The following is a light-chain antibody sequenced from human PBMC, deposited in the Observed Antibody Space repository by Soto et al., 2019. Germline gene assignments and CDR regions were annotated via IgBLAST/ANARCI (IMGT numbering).Light chain of an antibody. CDR2: TGS. V-gene: IGKV1D-12*01. CDR3: QQSNSFPIT. J-gene: IGKJ5*01. Sequence: DIQMTQSPSSVSASVGDRVTITCRASQGLSSWLAWYQQKPGKAPKLLIYTGSSLQSGVSSRFSGSGGGTDFTLTISSLQPEDSATYYCQQSNSFPITFSQGTRLEIK. CDR1: QGLSSW.